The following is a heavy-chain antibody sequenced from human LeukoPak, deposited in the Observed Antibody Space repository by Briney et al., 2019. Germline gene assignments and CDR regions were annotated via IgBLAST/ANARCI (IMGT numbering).Heavy chain of an antibody. D-gene: IGHD3-16*01. CDR1: GFTVSGTH. CDR3: AKDEATSGGGLAS. V-gene: IGHV3-53*01. Sequence: PGGSLTLSCAASGFTVSGTHMSWVRQAPGKGLEWVSAMHTGGTTYYADSVMGRFTVSRDNSRNTVFLHMNSLRVDDTAVYYCAKDEATSGGGLASWGQGTLVTVSS. CDR2: MHTGGTT. J-gene: IGHJ4*02.